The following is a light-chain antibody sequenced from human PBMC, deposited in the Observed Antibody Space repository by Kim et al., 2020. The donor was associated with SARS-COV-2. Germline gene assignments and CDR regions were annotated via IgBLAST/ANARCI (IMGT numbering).Light chain of an antibody. CDR2: GAS. CDR1: QSVSSSY. V-gene: IGKV3-20*01. Sequence: IVFPHSPGTLSLSPGERATLSCRASQSVSSSYLAWYQQKPGQAPRLLIYGASSRATGIPDRFSGSGSGTDFTLTISRLEPEDFAVYYCQQYGSSPRTFGQGTKVDIK. J-gene: IGKJ1*01. CDR3: QQYGSSPRT.